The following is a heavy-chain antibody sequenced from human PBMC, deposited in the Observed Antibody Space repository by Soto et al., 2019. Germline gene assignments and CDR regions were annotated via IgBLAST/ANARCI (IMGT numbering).Heavy chain of an antibody. CDR2: ISYDGSNK. CDR3: AGGKATARAYWFDP. D-gene: IGHD6-25*01. J-gene: IGHJ5*02. Sequence: GGSLRLSCAASGFTFSSYAMHWVRQAPGKGLEWVAVISYDGSNKYYADSVKGRFTISRDNSKNTLYLQMNSLRAEDTAVYYCAGGKATARAYWFDPWGQGTLVTVSS. V-gene: IGHV3-30-3*01. CDR1: GFTFSSYA.